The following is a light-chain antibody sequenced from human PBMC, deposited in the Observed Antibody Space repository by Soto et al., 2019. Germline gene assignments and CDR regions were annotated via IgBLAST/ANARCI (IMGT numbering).Light chain of an antibody. CDR2: KAS. V-gene: IGKV1-5*03. CDR1: QTISSW. J-gene: IGKJ1*01. CDR3: QHYNSYSEA. Sequence: DIQMTQSPSTLSGSVGDRVTITCRASQTISSWLAWYQHKPGKAPKLLIYKASTLKSGVPPRFSGSGSGTEFTLTISSLQPDDFATYYCQHYNSYSEAFGQGTKVELK.